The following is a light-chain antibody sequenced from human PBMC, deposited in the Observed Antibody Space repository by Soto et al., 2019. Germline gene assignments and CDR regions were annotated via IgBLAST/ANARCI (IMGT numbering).Light chain of an antibody. CDR3: QQYNNWPPWT. J-gene: IGKJ1*01. Sequence: EIVMTQSPATLSVSPGERATLSCRASQSVSSNLAWYQQKPGQAPRLLIYGASTRATGIPARFSGSGSGTELTITITSLQSEDFAGYYCQQYNNWPPWTFGQGTKVEIK. V-gene: IGKV3-15*01. CDR1: QSVSSN. CDR2: GAS.